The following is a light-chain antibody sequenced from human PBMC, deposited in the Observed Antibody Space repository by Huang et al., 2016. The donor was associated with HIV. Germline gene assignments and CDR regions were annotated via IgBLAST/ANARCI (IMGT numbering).Light chain of an antibody. CDR2: DAS. CDR3: QRYGSSSYT. J-gene: IGKJ2*01. V-gene: IGKV3D-20*01. CDR1: QSMRNRY. Sequence: EIVLTQSPATLSLSPGERATLACRATQSMRNRYLAWFQQKPGLAPRLLISDASNRATGIPDRVSGGGSRTDFTLTISRPEPEDFAVYYCQRYGSSSYTFGQGTKLDLK.